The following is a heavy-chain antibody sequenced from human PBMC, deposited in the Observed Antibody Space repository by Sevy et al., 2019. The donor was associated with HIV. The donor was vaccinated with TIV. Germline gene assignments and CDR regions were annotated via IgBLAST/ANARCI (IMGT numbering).Heavy chain of an antibody. CDR2: INPNSGGT. Sequence: ASVKVSCKASGYTFTGYYMHWVRQAPGLGLEWMGWINPNSGGTNYAQKFQGRVTMTRDTSISTAYMELSRLRSDDTAVYYCARDHAYYGSGSYYTIGYWGQGTLVTVSS. CDR3: ARDHAYYGSGSYYTIGY. V-gene: IGHV1-2*02. D-gene: IGHD3-10*01. J-gene: IGHJ4*02. CDR1: GYTFTGYY.